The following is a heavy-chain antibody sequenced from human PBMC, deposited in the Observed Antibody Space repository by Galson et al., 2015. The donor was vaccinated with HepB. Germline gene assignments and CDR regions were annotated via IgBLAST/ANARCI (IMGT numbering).Heavy chain of an antibody. V-gene: IGHV3-23*01. D-gene: IGHD2-21*01. J-gene: IGHJ4*02. CDR3: ARDVPHYTVVVHTMFDF. CDR1: GFNFKNYG. CDR2: LSDASVNT. Sequence: SLRLSCAASGFNFKNYGMAWVRQAPGRGLVWVSALSDASVNTHYPDSVMGRFIISRDNSMSTLWCQMNGLGAEDTAIYYCARDVPHYTVVVHTMFDFWGPGTLVTVSS.